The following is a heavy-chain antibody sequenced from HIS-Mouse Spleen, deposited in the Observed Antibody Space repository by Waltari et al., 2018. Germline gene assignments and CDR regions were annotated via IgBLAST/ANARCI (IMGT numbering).Heavy chain of an antibody. CDR3: AREIPYSSSWYDWYFDL. D-gene: IGHD6-13*01. CDR2: IYYSGST. V-gene: IGHV4-39*07. J-gene: IGHJ2*01. CDR1: GGSITSSSYY. Sequence: QLQLQESGPGLLKPSETLSITCTVSGGSITSSSYYWVWIRQPPGKGLEWIGSIYYSGSTYYNPSLKSRVTISVDTSKNQFSLKLSSVTAADTAVYYCAREIPYSSSWYDWYFDLWGRGTLVTVSS.